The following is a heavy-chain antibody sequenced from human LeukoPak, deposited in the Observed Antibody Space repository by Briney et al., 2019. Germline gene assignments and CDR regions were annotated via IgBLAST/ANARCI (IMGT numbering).Heavy chain of an antibody. V-gene: IGHV3-21*01. CDR3: AREDYYGSGSPWYFDL. CDR2: ISSSSSYI. CDR1: GFTFSDYA. Sequence: PGGSLRLSCAASGFTFSDYAMSWVRQAPGKGLEWVSSISSSSSYIYYADSVKGRFTISRDNAKNSLYLQMNSLRAEDTAVYYCAREDYYGSGSPWYFDLWGRGTLVTVSS. D-gene: IGHD3-10*01. J-gene: IGHJ2*01.